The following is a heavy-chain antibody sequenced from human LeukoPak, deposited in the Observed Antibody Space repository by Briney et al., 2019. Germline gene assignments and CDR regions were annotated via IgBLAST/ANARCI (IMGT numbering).Heavy chain of an antibody. Sequence: GESLKISCKGSGYSFSTYWIGWVRQMPGKGLEWMGIIYPSDSDTRYSPSFQGQVTISADKSISTAYLQWSSLKASDTAIYYCARQAVVAGPGIDYWGQGTLVTVSS. V-gene: IGHV5-51*01. CDR1: GYSFSTYW. CDR2: IYPSDSDT. D-gene: IGHD6-19*01. CDR3: ARQAVVAGPGIDY. J-gene: IGHJ4*02.